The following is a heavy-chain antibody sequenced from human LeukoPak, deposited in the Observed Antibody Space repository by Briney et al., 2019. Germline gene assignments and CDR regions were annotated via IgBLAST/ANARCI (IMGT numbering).Heavy chain of an antibody. CDR3: ARAAPYYDFWSGFDY. Sequence: ASVKVSCKASGYTFTSYYMHWVRQAPGQGLEWMGIINPSGGSTSYAQKFQGRVTMTRDMSTSTVYMELSSLRSEDTAVYYCARAAPYYDFWSGFDYWGQGTLVTVSP. J-gene: IGHJ4*02. D-gene: IGHD3-3*01. V-gene: IGHV1-46*01. CDR1: GYTFTSYY. CDR2: INPSGGST.